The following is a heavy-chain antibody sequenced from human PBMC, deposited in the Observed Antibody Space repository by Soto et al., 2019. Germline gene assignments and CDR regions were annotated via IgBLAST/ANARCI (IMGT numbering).Heavy chain of an antibody. V-gene: IGHV4-31*03. CDR2: IYYSGNT. D-gene: IGHD1-26*01. CDR1: GGSISSGGSY. J-gene: IGHJ4*02. CDR3: ARTPMAYYRFDY. Sequence: LSLTCTVSGGSISSGGSYWSWIRQHPGKGLEWIGFIYYSGNTYYNPSLKSRVTILVDTSKNQFSLKLSSVTAADTALYYCARTPMAYYRFDYWGQGTLVTVSS.